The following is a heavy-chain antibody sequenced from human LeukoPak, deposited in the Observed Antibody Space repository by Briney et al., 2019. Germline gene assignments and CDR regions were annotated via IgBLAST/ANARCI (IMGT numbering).Heavy chain of an antibody. CDR1: GFSISSYW. Sequence: GGSLRLSCEASGFSISSYWMHWVRQAPGEGPVWVSLIRSDGTSTSYADSVKGRFTISRDNSKNTLYLQMNSLRAEDTAVYYCARALGSPFDYWGQGTLVTVSS. CDR3: ARALGSPFDY. CDR2: IRSDGTST. D-gene: IGHD1-26*01. V-gene: IGHV3-74*01. J-gene: IGHJ4*02.